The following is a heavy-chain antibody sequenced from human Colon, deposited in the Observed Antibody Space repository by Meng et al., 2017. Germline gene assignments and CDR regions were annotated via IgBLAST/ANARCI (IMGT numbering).Heavy chain of an antibody. CDR2: INEDEIVT. CDR1: GFTFSSYW. V-gene: IGHV3-74*01. CDR3: ARINYAEDS. J-gene: IGHJ4*02. D-gene: IGHD4-17*01. Sequence: EAQLVESGGGLVTPGGSLRLSCAASGFTFSSYWMHWVRQVPGKGLVWVSRINEDEIVTNYADSVKGRFTVSRDNAKNTLYLQMNSLRVEDTAVYYCARINYAEDSWGQGTLVTVSS.